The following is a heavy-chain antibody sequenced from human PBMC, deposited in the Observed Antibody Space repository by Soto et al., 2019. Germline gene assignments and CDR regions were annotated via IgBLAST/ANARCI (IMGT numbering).Heavy chain of an antibody. CDR3: ARLGSYYLAIDP. V-gene: IGHV4-59*08. CDR1: GGSISSYD. D-gene: IGHD3-10*01. Sequence: SETLSLTCTVSGGSISSYDGGWFRQPPGKGLEWIGYIYYSGSTTYHPSLKSRVTISVDTSKNQFSLNLTSVTAADTAVYYCARLGSYYLAIDPWGQGPLVPSPQ. CDR2: IYYSGST. J-gene: IGHJ5*02.